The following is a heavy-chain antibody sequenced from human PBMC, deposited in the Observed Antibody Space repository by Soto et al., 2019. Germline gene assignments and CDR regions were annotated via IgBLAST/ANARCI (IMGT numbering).Heavy chain of an antibody. CDR1: RFAFRSYN. J-gene: IGHJ4*02. V-gene: IGHV3-21*01. Sequence: EVQLVESGGGLVKPGGSLTLSCAASRFAFRSYNMNWVRQAPGKGLEWVASISSGSSNIYYADSVKGRFTISRDNAKNSLFLQMDSLRAEDSAVYYCARATVVAATFDFWGQGTLVTVSS. CDR3: ARATVVAATFDF. CDR2: ISSGSSNI. D-gene: IGHD2-15*01.